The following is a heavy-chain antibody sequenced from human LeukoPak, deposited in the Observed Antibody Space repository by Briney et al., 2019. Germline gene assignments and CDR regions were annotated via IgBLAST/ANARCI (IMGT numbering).Heavy chain of an antibody. CDR2: MNPNSGNA. CDR3: VRGISNTNSYFDY. Sequence: GASVKVSCKASGYMFTTYDINWVRQATGQGLEWMGWMNPNSGNAGSAQRFQGRVTMTRDASISTAYMDLSSLASDDTAVYYCVRGISNTNSYFDYWGQGTRVTVSS. D-gene: IGHD1-1*01. V-gene: IGHV1-8*01. CDR1: GYMFTTYD. J-gene: IGHJ4*02.